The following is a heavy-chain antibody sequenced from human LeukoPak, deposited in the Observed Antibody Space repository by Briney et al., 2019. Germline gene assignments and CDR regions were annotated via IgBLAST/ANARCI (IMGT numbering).Heavy chain of an antibody. CDR1: GYTFTSYY. Sequence: ASVKVSCKASGYTFTSYYMHWVRQAPGQGLEWMGIINPSGGSTSYAQKFQGRVTMTRDMSTSTVYMELSSLRSDDTAVYYCARDLSHGLDYYYYMDVWGSGTTVTVSS. J-gene: IGHJ6*03. CDR3: ARDLSHGLDYYYYMDV. CDR2: INPSGGST. V-gene: IGHV1-46*01. D-gene: IGHD6-6*01.